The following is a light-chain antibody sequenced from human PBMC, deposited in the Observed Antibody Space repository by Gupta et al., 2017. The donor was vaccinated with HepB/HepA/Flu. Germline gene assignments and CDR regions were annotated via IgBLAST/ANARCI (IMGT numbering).Light chain of an antibody. CDR2: DAS. J-gene: IGKJ4*01. V-gene: IGKV3-11*01. Sequence: EIVLTQSPDTLSLSPGERATLSCRASQSVSNNLAWYQQKPGRAPRLLIYDASNRATGIPARFSGSGSGTDFALTISSLETEDFAVYYCQQRSNWPRTFGGGTNVEIK. CDR3: QQRSNWPRT. CDR1: QSVSNN.